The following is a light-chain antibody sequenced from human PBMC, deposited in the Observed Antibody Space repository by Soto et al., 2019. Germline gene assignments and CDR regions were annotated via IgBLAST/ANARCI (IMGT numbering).Light chain of an antibody. V-gene: IGKV2-30*01. J-gene: IGKJ1*01. Sequence: SLPVTLEQPYSISCRSSQSLAYSNGNTYLHWFHQRPGQSPRRLIYKVSNRDSGVSDRFSGSGSGTDLTLRIIRVEAEEVGVYYSLQGTHCLLTFSQDINV. CDR2: KVS. CDR1: QSLAYSNGNTY. CDR3: LQGTHCLLT.